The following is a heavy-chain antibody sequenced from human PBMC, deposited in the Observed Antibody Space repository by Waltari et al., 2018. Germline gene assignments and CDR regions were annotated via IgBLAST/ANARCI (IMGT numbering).Heavy chain of an antibody. D-gene: IGHD2-8*01. J-gene: IGHJ4*02. CDR2: IIPIFGTA. Sequence: QVQLVQSGAEVKKPGYSVKVSCKASGGTFSSYALSWVRQAPGQGLEWMGGIIPIFGTANYAQKFQGRVTITADESTSTAYMELSSLRSEDTAVYYCASAGICTNGVCYTRYFDYWGQGTLVTVSS. CDR1: GGTFSSYA. V-gene: IGHV1-69*01. CDR3: ASAGICTNGVCYTRYFDY.